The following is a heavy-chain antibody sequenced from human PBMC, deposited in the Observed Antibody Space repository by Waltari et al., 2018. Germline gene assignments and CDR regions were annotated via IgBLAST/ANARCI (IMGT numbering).Heavy chain of an antibody. Sequence: QVQLVESGGGVVQPGRSLRLSCAASGFTFSSSGMHWVRQAPGKGREWVAVIWYDGSNKYYADSVKGRFTISRDNSKNTLYLQMNSLRAEDTAVYYCARVYYDFWRDGMDVWGQGTTVTVSS. J-gene: IGHJ6*02. V-gene: IGHV3-33*01. CDR2: IWYDGSNK. CDR1: GFTFSSSG. CDR3: ARVYYDFWRDGMDV. D-gene: IGHD3-3*01.